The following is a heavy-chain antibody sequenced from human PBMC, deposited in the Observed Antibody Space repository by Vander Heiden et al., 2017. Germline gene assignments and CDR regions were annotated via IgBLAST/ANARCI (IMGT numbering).Heavy chain of an antibody. Sequence: QVQLQPWGAGLLKPSATLSLTCADYGGSFSGYYRSWIRQPPGKGLEWIGEINHSGSTNYNPSLKSRVTISVDTSKNQFSLKLSSVTAADTAVYYCARVRGRIGAYWGQGTLVTVSS. CDR1: GGSFSGYY. D-gene: IGHD2-15*01. CDR2: INHSGST. CDR3: ARVRGRIGAY. V-gene: IGHV4-34*01. J-gene: IGHJ4*02.